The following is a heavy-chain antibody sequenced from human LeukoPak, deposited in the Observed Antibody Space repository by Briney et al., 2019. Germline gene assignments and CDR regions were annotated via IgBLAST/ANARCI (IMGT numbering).Heavy chain of an antibody. CDR3: ARDSSSWALNDAFDI. Sequence: GGSLRLSCAASGFTFSSYGMHWVRQAPVKGLEWVSVIWYDGSNKYYADSVKGRFTISRDNSKNTLYLQMNSLRAEDTAVYYCARDSSSWALNDAFDIWGQGTMVTVSS. V-gene: IGHV3-33*01. CDR2: IWYDGSNK. CDR1: GFTFSSYG. J-gene: IGHJ3*02. D-gene: IGHD1-26*01.